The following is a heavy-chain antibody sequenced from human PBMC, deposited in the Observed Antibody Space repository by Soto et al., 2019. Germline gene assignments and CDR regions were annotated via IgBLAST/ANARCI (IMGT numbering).Heavy chain of an antibody. CDR1: GGSISSYY. D-gene: IGHD2-2*02. CDR3: ARGVVVVPAAIRGYYYYYMDV. Sequence: PSETLSLTCTVSGGSISSYYWSWIRQPPGKGLERIGYIYYSGSTNYNPSLKSRVTKSVDTSKNQFSIKLSSVTAADTAMYYFARGVVVVPAAIRGYYYYYMDVWGKGTTVTVSS. J-gene: IGHJ6*03. CDR2: IYYSGST. V-gene: IGHV4-59*01.